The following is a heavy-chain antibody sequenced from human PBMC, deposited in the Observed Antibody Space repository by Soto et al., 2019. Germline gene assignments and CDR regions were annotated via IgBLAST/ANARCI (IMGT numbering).Heavy chain of an antibody. CDR2: LNPYSGAT. Sequence: QVQLVQSGAELRKPGASVKVSCKASGYPFNDNHIHWVRQAPGQGLEWMGWLNPYSGATTYGANYEGRISVTRDRSVSTAYMELIGLRSDGTAVYYCATAKRGTVSLLSAWGQGTLVTVSS. CDR3: ATAKRGTVSLLSA. V-gene: IGHV1-2*02. CDR1: GYPFNDNH. D-gene: IGHD4-4*01. J-gene: IGHJ5*01.